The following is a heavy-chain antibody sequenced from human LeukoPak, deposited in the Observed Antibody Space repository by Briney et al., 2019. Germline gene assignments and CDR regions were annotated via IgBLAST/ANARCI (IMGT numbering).Heavy chain of an antibody. V-gene: IGHV4-34*01. CDR2: INHSGST. CDR3: ARSITIFGVVIMFDY. Sequence: SETLSLTCAVYGGSFNGYYWSWIRQPPGKGLEWIGEINHSGSTNYNPSLKSRVTISVDTTKNQFSLKLSSVTAADTAVYYCARSITIFGVVIMFDYWGQGTLVTVSS. J-gene: IGHJ4*02. D-gene: IGHD3-3*01. CDR1: GGSFNGYY.